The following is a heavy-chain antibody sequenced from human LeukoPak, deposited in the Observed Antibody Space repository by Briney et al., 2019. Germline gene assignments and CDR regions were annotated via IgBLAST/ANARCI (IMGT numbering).Heavy chain of an antibody. V-gene: IGHV3-33*01. D-gene: IGHD2-21*02. CDR2: IWSDGSNK. CDR3: ARVCGGDCFNDAFDI. J-gene: IGHJ3*02. Sequence: GGSLRLSCAASGFTFSSYGMHWVRQAPGKGLEWVAVIWSDGSNKYYADSVKGRFTISRDNSKNTLYLQMNSMRAEDTAVYYCARVCGGDCFNDAFDIWGQGTMVTVSS. CDR1: GFTFSSYG.